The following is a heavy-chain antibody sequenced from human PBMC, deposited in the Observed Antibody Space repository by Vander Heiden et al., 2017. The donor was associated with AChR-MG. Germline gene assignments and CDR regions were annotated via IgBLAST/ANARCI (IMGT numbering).Heavy chain of an antibody. CDR2: INHSGST. J-gene: IGHJ5*02. V-gene: IGHV4-34*01. D-gene: IGHD2-2*01. CDR1: GGSFSGYY. Sequence: QVQLQQWGAGLLKPSETLSLTCAVYGGSFSGYYWSWIRQPPGKGLEWIGEINHSGSTNYNPSLKSRVTISVDTSKNQFSLKLSSVTAADTAVYYCARWRGDIVVVPAAANWFDPWGQGTLVTVSS. CDR3: ARWRGDIVVVPAAANWFDP.